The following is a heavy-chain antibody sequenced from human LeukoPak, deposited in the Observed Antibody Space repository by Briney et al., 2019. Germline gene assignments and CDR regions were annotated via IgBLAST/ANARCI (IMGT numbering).Heavy chain of an antibody. CDR1: GFPFSNYG. Sequence: GGSLRLSCAASGFPFSNYGMHWVRQAPGKGLEWVSVIWSDEITTFYVDSVKGRFTTSRDNSKNTLYLQMSSLRAEDTAVYYCAKLETGSGTTKWGQGTLVTVSS. D-gene: IGHD3-10*01. CDR3: AKLETGSGTTK. J-gene: IGHJ4*02. CDR2: IWSDEITT. V-gene: IGHV3-33*06.